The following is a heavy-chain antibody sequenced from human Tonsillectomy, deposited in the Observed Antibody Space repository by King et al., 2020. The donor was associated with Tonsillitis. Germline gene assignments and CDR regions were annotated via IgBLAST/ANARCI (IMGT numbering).Heavy chain of an antibody. CDR3: ARDTDQIDYYFDY. CDR2: ISYDGSNK. J-gene: IGHJ4*02. CDR1: GFTFSSYA. D-gene: IGHD2/OR15-2a*01. V-gene: IGHV3-30*04. Sequence: VQLVESGGGVVQPGRSLRLSCAASGFTFSSYAMHWVRQAPGKGLEWVAVISYDGSNKYYADSVKGRFTISRDNSKNTLYLQMNSLRAEDTAVYYCARDTDQIDYYFDYWGQGTLDTVSS.